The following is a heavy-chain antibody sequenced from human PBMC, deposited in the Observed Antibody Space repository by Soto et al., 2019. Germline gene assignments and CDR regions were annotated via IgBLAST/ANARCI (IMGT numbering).Heavy chain of an antibody. CDR2: LGFDGGGR. Sequence: QMQLVESGGGVVQPGTSLRLSCAASGFDFSSYGMHWVRQTPGKGLEWVAVLGFDGGGRYYADSVKGRFTISRDNSKKMLYLQMDSLRAGETASYYCAREPVGPDYAMDVWGQGTTVTVSS. D-gene: IGHD1-26*01. CDR3: AREPVGPDYAMDV. V-gene: IGHV3-33*01. CDR1: GFDFSSYG. J-gene: IGHJ6*02.